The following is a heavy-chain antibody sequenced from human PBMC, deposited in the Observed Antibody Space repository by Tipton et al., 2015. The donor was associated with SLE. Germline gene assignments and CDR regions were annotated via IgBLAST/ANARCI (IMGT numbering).Heavy chain of an antibody. Sequence: TLSLTCTVSGDSMSSYYWSWIRQPPGKGLEWIGCIYYSGSTNYNPSLKSRLTMSVDTSKNQFSLKLTSVTAADTAVYYCARGELYSGASLYYFEYWGQGTLVTVSS. V-gene: IGHV4-59*01. CDR1: GDSMSSYY. J-gene: IGHJ4*02. D-gene: IGHD1-7*01. CDR2: IYYSGST. CDR3: ARGELYSGASLYYFEY.